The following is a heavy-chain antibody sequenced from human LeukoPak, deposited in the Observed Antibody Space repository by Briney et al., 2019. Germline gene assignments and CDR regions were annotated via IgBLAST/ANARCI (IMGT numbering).Heavy chain of an antibody. CDR2: IYSGGST. J-gene: IGHJ4*02. D-gene: IGHD5-24*01. Sequence: GGSLRLSCAASGFTFSSYWMNWARQAPRKGLEWVSLIYSGGSTYYADSVKGRFTISRDNSKNTVYLQMNSLRAEDTAMYYCARRDDHNGRDYWGQGTLVTVSS. V-gene: IGHV3-53*01. CDR3: ARRDDHNGRDY. CDR1: GFTFSSYW.